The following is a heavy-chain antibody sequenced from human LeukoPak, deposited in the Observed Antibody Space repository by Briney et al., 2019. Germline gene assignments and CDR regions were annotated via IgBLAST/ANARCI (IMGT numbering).Heavy chain of an antibody. Sequence: GGSLRLSCGASGFTFSTYWMSWVRLAPGKGLEWVANIKQDGSAKYYVDSVRGRFTISRDNAKNSLDLQMNSLRAEDTAVYYCARDSRTGDHAFDIWGQGAMVTVSS. D-gene: IGHD3/OR15-3a*01. CDR2: IKQDGSAK. CDR3: ARDSRTGDHAFDI. CDR1: GFTFSTYW. J-gene: IGHJ3*02. V-gene: IGHV3-7*01.